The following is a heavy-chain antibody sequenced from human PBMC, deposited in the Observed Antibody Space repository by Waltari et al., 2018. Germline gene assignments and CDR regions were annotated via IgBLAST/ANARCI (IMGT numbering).Heavy chain of an antibody. J-gene: IGHJ4*02. CDR1: GFPLSSYS. Sequence: EVQLVESGGGLVQPGGSLSLSCSASGFPLSSYSMNWVRQEPGKGLEWVSYISSSSSTIYYADSVKGRFTISRDNAKNSLYLQMNSLRAEDTAVYYCAGGLLWGQGTLVTVSS. CDR3: AGGLL. D-gene: IGHD3-10*01. CDR2: ISSSSSTI. V-gene: IGHV3-48*04.